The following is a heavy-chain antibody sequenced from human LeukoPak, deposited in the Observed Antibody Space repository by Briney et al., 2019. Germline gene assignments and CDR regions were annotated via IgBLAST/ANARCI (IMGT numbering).Heavy chain of an antibody. CDR1: GYTFTSYG. Sequence: ASVKVSCKASGYTFTSYGISWVRQAPGQGLEWMGWISAYNGNTNYAQKLQGRVTMTRDTSTSTVYMELSSLRSEDTAVYYCARERRIAAAQELGYWSQGTLVTVSS. D-gene: IGHD6-13*01. CDR3: ARERRIAAAQELGY. CDR2: ISAYNGNT. J-gene: IGHJ4*02. V-gene: IGHV1-18*01.